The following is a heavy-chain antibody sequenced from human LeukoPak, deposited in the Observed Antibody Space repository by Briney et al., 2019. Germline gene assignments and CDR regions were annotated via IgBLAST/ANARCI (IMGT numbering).Heavy chain of an antibody. Sequence: PGGSLRLSCAASGSTFSSYEMNWVRQAPGKGLEWVSYISSSGGTIFYADSVKGRFTISRDNAKNSLYLQMNSLRAEDTAVYYCVRLNIYGFVWGQGTLVTVSS. J-gene: IGHJ4*02. CDR3: VRLNIYGFV. CDR2: ISSSGGTI. D-gene: IGHD5-18*01. CDR1: GSTFSSYE. V-gene: IGHV3-48*03.